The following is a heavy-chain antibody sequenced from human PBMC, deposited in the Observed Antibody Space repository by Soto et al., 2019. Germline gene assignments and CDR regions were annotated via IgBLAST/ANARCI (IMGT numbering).Heavy chain of an antibody. CDR3: ARSESIGCGFDY. J-gene: IGHJ4*02. V-gene: IGHV3-11*01. CDR1: GFTFSNYY. D-gene: IGHD6-25*01. Sequence: PGGSLRLSCGASGFTFSNYYMSWIRQAPGKGLEWVSYISSTGRTIYYADSVKGRFTVSRDNAQNSLSLKLNSLRVEDTAVYYWARSESIGCGFDYWGQGTQVTVSS. CDR2: ISSTGRTI.